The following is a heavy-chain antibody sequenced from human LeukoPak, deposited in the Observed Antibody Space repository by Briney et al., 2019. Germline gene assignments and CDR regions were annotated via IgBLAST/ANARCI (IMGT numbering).Heavy chain of an antibody. CDR3: ARDLGYSYALGGRS. J-gene: IGHJ5*02. V-gene: IGHV4-30-4*01. CDR2: IYYSGST. D-gene: IGHD5-18*01. Sequence: PSQTLSLTCTVSGGSISSGDYYWSWIRQPPGKGLEWIGYIYYSGSTYYNPSLKSRVTISVDTSKNQFSLKLSSVTAADTAVYYCARDLGYSYALGGRSWGQGTLVTVSS. CDR1: GGSISSGDYY.